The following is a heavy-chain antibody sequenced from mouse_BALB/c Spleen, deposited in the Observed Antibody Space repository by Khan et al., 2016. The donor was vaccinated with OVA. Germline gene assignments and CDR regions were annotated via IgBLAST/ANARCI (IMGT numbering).Heavy chain of an antibody. CDR3: ARVGYNGTMDF. CDR2: INTYTGEP. Sequence: QIQLVQSGPELKKPGETVQISCKASGFTFTNYGMNWVRQAPGKGLKWMGWINTYTGEPTFTDDFKGRFVFSLETSASTAYLQINSLKNEDTATYFCARVGYNGTMDFWGQGTSVTVSS. J-gene: IGHJ4*01. V-gene: IGHV9-3-1*01. D-gene: IGHD2-14*01. CDR1: GFTFTNYG.